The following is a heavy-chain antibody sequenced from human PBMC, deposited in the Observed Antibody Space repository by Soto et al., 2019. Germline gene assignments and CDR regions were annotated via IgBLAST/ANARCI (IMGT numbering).Heavy chain of an antibody. Sequence: QVQLVQSGAEVKKPGSSVKVSCKASGGTFNVYTIIWVRQAPGQGLEWMGRIIPMLAITNYAQRSQGRVTLTADTSTTTAPMELSSLTSEDTAVYYCALGSWSGETFDIWGQGTLVTVSS. D-gene: IGHD6-13*01. V-gene: IGHV1-69*02. J-gene: IGHJ3*02. CDR3: ALGSWSGETFDI. CDR2: IIPMLAIT. CDR1: GGTFNVYT.